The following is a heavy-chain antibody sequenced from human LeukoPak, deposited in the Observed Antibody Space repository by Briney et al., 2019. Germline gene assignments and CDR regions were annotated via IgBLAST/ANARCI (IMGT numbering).Heavy chain of an antibody. CDR1: GGSISSSSYY. CDR2: IYYSGST. CDR3: ASIRFLEWSNWFDP. Sequence: PSETLSLTCTVSGGSISSSSYYWGWIRQPPGKGLEWIGSIYYSGSTYYNPSLKSRVTISVDTSKNQFSLKLSSVTAADTAVYYCASIRFLEWSNWFDPWGQGTLVTVSS. V-gene: IGHV4-39*01. D-gene: IGHD3-3*01. J-gene: IGHJ5*02.